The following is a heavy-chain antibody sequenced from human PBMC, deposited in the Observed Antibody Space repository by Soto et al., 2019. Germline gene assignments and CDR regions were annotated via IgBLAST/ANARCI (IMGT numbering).Heavy chain of an antibody. CDR1: GFTFSSYA. J-gene: IGHJ6*03. D-gene: IGHD6-25*01. CDR3: AKSGYGDYYYYYMDV. V-gene: IGHV3-23*01. CDR2: ISGSGGST. Sequence: GGSLRLSCAASGFTFSSYAMSWVRQAPGKGLEWVSAISGSGGSTYYAEYVKGRFTISRDNSKNTLYLQMNSLRAEDTAVYYCAKSGYGDYYYYYMDVWGKGTTVTVSS.